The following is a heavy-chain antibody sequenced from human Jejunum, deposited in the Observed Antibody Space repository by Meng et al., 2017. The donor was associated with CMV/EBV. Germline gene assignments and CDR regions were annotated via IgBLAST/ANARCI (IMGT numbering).Heavy chain of an antibody. J-gene: IGHJ3*02. V-gene: IGHV3-30*02. Sequence: FNFNIYGMYWVRQGPGRGLEWVAFIRNDGSTRYYADSVKGRFTVSRDNSKNTLYLQMDSLSAEDTAVYYCAKVEVSAGTTASFFDIWGHGTSVTVSS. CDR2: IRNDGSTR. CDR1: FNFNIYG. D-gene: IGHD3-10*01. CDR3: AKVEVSAGTTASFFDI.